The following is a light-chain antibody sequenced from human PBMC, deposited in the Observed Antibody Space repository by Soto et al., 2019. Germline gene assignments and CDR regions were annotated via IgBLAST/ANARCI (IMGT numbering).Light chain of an antibody. CDR2: DVS. CDR3: SSYTSSSTLDVL. CDR1: RSDTGDYNY. V-gene: IGLV2-14*01. J-gene: IGLJ2*01. Sequence: QSAPTQPASVSGSPGQSITISCTGTRSDTGDYNYVSWYQQHPGKAPKLMIYDVSHRPSGVSNRFSGSKSGNTASLTISGLQAEDEADYYCSSYTSSSTLDVLFGGGTKLTVL.